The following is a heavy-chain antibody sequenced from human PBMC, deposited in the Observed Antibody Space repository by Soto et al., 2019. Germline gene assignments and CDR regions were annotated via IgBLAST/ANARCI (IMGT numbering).Heavy chain of an antibody. CDR3: ARAPEYRLPIVDY. CDR2: IYYSGST. J-gene: IGHJ4*02. Sequence: SETLSLTCTVSGGSISSGGYYWSWIRQHPGKGLEWIGYIYYSGSTYYNPSLKSRVTISVDTSKNQFSLKLSSVTAADTAVYYCARAPEYRLPIVDYWGQGTLVTVSS. V-gene: IGHV4-31*03. CDR1: GGSISSGGYY. D-gene: IGHD5-12*01.